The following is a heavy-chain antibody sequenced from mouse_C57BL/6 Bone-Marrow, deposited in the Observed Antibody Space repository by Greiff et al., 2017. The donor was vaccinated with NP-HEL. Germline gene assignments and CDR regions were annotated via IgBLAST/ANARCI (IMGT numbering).Heavy chain of an antibody. V-gene: IGHV1-74*01. Sequence: QVHVKQPGAELVKPGASVKVSCKASGYTFTSYWMHWVKQRPGQGLEWIGRIHPSDSDTNYNQKFKGKATLTVDKSSSTAYMQLSSLTSEDSAVYYCAIYYDYDRYFDVWGTGTTVTVSS. CDR1: GYTFTSYW. D-gene: IGHD2-4*01. J-gene: IGHJ1*03. CDR2: IHPSDSDT. CDR3: AIYYDYDRYFDV.